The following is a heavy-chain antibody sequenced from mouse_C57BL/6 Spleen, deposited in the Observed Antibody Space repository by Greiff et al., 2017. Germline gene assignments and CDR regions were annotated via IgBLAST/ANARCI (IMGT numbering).Heavy chain of an antibody. V-gene: IGHV1-55*01. D-gene: IGHD1-1*01. CDR3: ARSITTVVADYFDY. J-gene: IGHJ2*01. CDR1: GYTFTSYW. CDR2: IYPGSGST. Sequence: VQLQQPGAELVKPGASVKMSCKASGYTFTSYWITWVKQRPGQGLEWIGDIYPGSGSTNYNEKFKSKATLTVDTSSSTAYMQLSSLTSEDSAVYYCARSITTVVADYFDYWGQGTTLTVSS.